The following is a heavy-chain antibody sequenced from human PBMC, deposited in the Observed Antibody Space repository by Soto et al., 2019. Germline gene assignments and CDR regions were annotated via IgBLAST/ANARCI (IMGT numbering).Heavy chain of an antibody. D-gene: IGHD6-13*01. Sequence: QVQLVQSGAEVKKPGSSVKISCKASGGTFSSYAISWVRQAPGQGLEWMGGIIPIFGTANYAQKFQGRVTITADESTITAYMELSSLRSEDTAVYYCGLPETAAGTVSYYCYGMDVWGQGTTVTVSS. J-gene: IGHJ6*02. V-gene: IGHV1-69*01. CDR3: GLPETAAGTVSYYCYGMDV. CDR2: IIPIFGTA. CDR1: GGTFSSYA.